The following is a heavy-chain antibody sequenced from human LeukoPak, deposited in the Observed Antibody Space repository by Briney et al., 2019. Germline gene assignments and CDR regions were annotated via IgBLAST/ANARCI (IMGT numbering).Heavy chain of an antibody. D-gene: IGHD1-26*01. CDR2: IYHSGTT. V-gene: IGHV4-30-2*01. CDR3: ARVARWGYYFDY. J-gene: IGHJ4*02. CDR1: GGSISSGGYP. Sequence: PSETLSLTCAVSGGSISSGGYPWSWIRQPPGEGLEWIGYIYHSGTTYYNPSLKSRVTISIDRSKNQFSLKLSSVTAADTAVYYCARVARWGYYFDYWGQGTLVTVSS.